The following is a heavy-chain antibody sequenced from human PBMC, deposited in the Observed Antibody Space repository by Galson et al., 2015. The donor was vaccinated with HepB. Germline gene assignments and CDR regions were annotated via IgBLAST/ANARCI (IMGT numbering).Heavy chain of an antibody. J-gene: IGHJ6*02. V-gene: IGHV3-23*01. D-gene: IGHD6-13*01. CDR3: AKGIAAAGTYYYYGMDV. CDR1: GFTFSSYA. CDR2: ISGSGGST. Sequence: SLRLSCAASGFTFSSYAMSWVRQAPGKGLEWVSAISGSGGSTYYADSVKGRFTISRDNSKNTLYLQMNSLRAEDTAVYYCAKGIAAAGTYYYYGMDVWGQGTTVTVSS.